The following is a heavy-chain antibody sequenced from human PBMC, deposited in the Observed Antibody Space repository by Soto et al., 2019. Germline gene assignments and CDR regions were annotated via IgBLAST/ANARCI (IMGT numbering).Heavy chain of an antibody. CDR1: GYSISSGYY. CDR2: IYHSGST. CDR3: ARVEGGALSPH. Sequence: SETLSLTCTVSGYSISSGYYWGWIRQPPGKGLEWIGSIYHSGSTYYNPSLKSRVTISVDTSKNQFSLKLSSVTAADTAVYYCARVEGGALSPHWGQGTLVTVSS. D-gene: IGHD1-26*01. V-gene: IGHV4-38-2*02. J-gene: IGHJ4*02.